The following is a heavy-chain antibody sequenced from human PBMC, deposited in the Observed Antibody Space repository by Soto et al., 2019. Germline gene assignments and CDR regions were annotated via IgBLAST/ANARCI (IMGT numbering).Heavy chain of an antibody. CDR2: IYSSGDT. V-gene: IGHV4-31*03. CDR3: TRDCGPPVTHGYDS. J-gene: IGHJ5*01. CDR1: GGSVTSGGYY. Sequence: QVQLQESGPGLVRPSQTLSLTCTVSGGSVTSGGYYWSWIRHCPGKGLEWIGYIYSSGDTNYNPSLNRRVAMSVDTTKNQFSLQLTSVTVADTAIYYYTRDCGPPVTHGYDSWGQGNLVTVSS. D-gene: IGHD6-25*01.